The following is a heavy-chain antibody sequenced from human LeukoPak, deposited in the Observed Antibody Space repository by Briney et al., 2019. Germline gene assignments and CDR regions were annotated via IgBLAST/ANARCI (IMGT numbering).Heavy chain of an antibody. Sequence: PGGSLRLSCAASGFSFSSYWMTWVRQAPGKGLEWVAFIRYDGSNKYYADSVKGRFTISRDNSKNTLYLQMNSLRAEDTAVYYCAKLAAAGFDYWGQGTLVTVSS. J-gene: IGHJ4*02. CDR3: AKLAAAGFDY. D-gene: IGHD6-13*01. CDR2: IRYDGSNK. CDR1: GFSFSSYW. V-gene: IGHV3-30*02.